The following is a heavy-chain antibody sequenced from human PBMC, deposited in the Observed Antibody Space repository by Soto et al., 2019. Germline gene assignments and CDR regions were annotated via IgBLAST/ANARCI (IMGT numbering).Heavy chain of an antibody. V-gene: IGHV5-51*01. Sequence: PGESLKISFKGSGYSFTSYWIAWVRQMPGKGLEWMGIIYPGDSDTTYSPSFQGQVTISVDKSISTAYLQWSSLKASDTAMYYCARRERGDGYNSGWFDPWGQGTLVTVSS. CDR3: ARRERGDGYNSGWFDP. D-gene: IGHD5-12*01. CDR1: GYSFTSYW. J-gene: IGHJ5*02. CDR2: IYPGDSDT.